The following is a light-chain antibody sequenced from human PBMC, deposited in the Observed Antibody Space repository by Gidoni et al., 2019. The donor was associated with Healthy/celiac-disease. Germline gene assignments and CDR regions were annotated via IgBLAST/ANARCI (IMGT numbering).Light chain of an antibody. CDR2: KAS. CDR1: QSISSW. Sequence: DIQMTQSPSTLSASVGDRVTRTCRASQSISSWLAWYQQKPGKAPKLLIYKASSLESGVPSRFSGSGSGTEFTLTISSLQPDDFATYYCQQYNSYWTFGQGTKVEIK. V-gene: IGKV1-5*03. J-gene: IGKJ1*01. CDR3: QQYNSYWT.